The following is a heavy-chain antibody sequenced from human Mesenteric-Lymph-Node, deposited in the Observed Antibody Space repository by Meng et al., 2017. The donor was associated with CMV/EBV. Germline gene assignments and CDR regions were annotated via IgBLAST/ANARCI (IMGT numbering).Heavy chain of an antibody. V-gene: IGHV3-21*01. J-gene: IGHJ5*02. CDR2: ISSSSSFI. CDR3: ARVGSAVTTLNWFDP. D-gene: IGHD4-11*01. CDR1: GFTVSSNY. Sequence: GESLKISCAASGFTVSSNYMSWVRQAPGKGLEWVSSISSSSSFIYYADSVKGRFTISRDNAKNSLYLQMNSLRAEDTAVYYCARVGSAVTTLNWFDPWGQGTLVTVSS.